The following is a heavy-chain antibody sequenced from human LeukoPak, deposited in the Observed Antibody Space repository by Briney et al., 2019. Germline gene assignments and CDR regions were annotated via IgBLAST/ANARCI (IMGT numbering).Heavy chain of an antibody. V-gene: IGHV4-34*01. Sequence: SETLSLTCTVSGGSISSYYWSWIRQPPGKGLEWIGEINHSGSTNYNPSLKSRVTISVDTSKNQFSLKLSSVTAADTAVYYCARGHPYYDYVWGSYRYFDYWGQGTLVTVSS. CDR3: ARGHPYYDYVWGSYRYFDY. CDR1: GGSISSYY. J-gene: IGHJ4*02. CDR2: INHSGST. D-gene: IGHD3-16*02.